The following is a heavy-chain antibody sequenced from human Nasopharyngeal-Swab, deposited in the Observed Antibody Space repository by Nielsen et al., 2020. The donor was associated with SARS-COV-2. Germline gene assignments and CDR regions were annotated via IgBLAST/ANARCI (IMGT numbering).Heavy chain of an antibody. CDR2: IYDSGST. V-gene: IGHV4-31*02. CDR3: ARYCSSTSADFDY. Sequence: WIRQPPGKGLEWIGYIYDSGSTYYNPSLKSRVTISVDTSKNKFSLKLSSVTAADTAVYYCARYCSSTSADFDYWGQGTLVTVSS. J-gene: IGHJ4*02. D-gene: IGHD2-2*01.